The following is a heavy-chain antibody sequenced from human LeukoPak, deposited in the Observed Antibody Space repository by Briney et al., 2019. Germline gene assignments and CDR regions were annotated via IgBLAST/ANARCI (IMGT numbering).Heavy chain of an antibody. CDR3: ARPRGAAAGTFGFDP. V-gene: IGHV3-30*03. CDR1: GFTFTSYF. D-gene: IGHD6-13*01. J-gene: IGHJ5*02. Sequence: GGSLRLSCAASGFTFTSYFMHWVRRAPGKGLQWVALISYDGSNKYYADSVKGRFTISRDNSKNTLYLQMNSLRAEDTAVYYGARPRGAAAGTFGFDPWGQGTLVTVSS. CDR2: ISYDGSNK.